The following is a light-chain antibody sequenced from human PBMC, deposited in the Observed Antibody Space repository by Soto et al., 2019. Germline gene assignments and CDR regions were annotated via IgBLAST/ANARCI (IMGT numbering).Light chain of an antibody. J-gene: IGKJ2*01. CDR1: QSVSSNY. Sequence: EIVLTQSPGTLSLPPGERATLSCRASQSVSSNYLAWYQQKPGQAPGLLIYGASSRATGIPDRFSGSGSGTDFTLTISRLEPEDFAVYYCLRYGGSPGTFGQGTKLEIK. CDR3: LRYGGSPGT. V-gene: IGKV3-20*01. CDR2: GAS.